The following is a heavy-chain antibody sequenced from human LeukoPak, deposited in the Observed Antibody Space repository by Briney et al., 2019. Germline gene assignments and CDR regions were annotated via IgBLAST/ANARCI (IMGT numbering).Heavy chain of an antibody. CDR2: MNPGSGNT. Sequence: ASVKVSCEASGYTFSSYDINWVRQATGQGLEWMGYMNPGSGNTGYAQNFQGRVILTVNTSITTAYMELSSLRPEDTAVYYCARELRRDKYWGQGTLVTVSS. V-gene: IGHV1-8*01. CDR3: ARELRRDKY. D-gene: IGHD1-1*01. CDR1: GYTFSSYD. J-gene: IGHJ4*02.